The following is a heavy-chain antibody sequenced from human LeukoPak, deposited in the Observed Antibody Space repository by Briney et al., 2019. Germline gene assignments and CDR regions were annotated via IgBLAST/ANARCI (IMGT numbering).Heavy chain of an antibody. CDR1: GGSISSSNW. Sequence: YPSETLSLTCAVSGGSISSSNWWSWVRQPPGKGLEWIGEIYHSGSTNYNPSLKSRVTISVDKSKNQFSLKLSSVTAADTAVYYCARASPSGLTFDYWGQGTLVTVSS. D-gene: IGHD6-19*01. V-gene: IGHV4-4*02. CDR2: IYHSGST. J-gene: IGHJ4*02. CDR3: ARASPSGLTFDY.